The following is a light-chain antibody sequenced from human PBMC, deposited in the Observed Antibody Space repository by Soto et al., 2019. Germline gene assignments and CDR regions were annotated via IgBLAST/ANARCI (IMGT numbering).Light chain of an antibody. CDR1: QSVYINS. V-gene: IGKV3-20*01. CDR2: GAA. Sequence: EIVFTHSPGTLSFSPVERATLSCRVSQSVYINSLAWYQQKPGQPPRLLIYGAATRASDVPDRFSGSGSGADFALTIDRLEPQDFALYYCQQYGTSPLTFGPGTKVDIK. J-gene: IGKJ3*01. CDR3: QQYGTSPLT.